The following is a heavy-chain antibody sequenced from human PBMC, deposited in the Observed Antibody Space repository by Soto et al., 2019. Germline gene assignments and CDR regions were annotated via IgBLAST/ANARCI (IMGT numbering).Heavy chain of an antibody. Sequence: PGGSLRLSCAASGFTFSSYAMSWVRQAPGKGLEWVSAISGSGGSTYYADSVKGRFTISRDNSKNTLYLQMNSLRAEDTAVYYCAKLGYCSGGSCYSLYYYYMDVWGKGTTVTVSS. CDR2: ISGSGGST. J-gene: IGHJ6*03. CDR1: GFTFSSYA. CDR3: AKLGYCSGGSCYSLYYYYMDV. D-gene: IGHD2-15*01. V-gene: IGHV3-23*01.